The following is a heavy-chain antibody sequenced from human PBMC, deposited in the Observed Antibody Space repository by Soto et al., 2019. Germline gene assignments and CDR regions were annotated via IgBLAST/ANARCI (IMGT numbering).Heavy chain of an antibody. V-gene: IGHV2-5*01. J-gene: IGHJ5*02. CDR2: IYWNDDK. D-gene: IGHD2-8*01. CDR1: GFSLSTSGVG. CDR3: AHRLGYCTNGVCYNTRGFDP. Sequence: QITLKESGPTLVKPTQTLTLTCTFSGFSLSTSGVGVGWIRQPPGKALEWLALIYWNDDKRYSPSLKSRLTITKDPSKNPVVLTMNNIDPVDTATYYCAHRLGYCTNGVCYNTRGFDPWGQGTLVTVSS.